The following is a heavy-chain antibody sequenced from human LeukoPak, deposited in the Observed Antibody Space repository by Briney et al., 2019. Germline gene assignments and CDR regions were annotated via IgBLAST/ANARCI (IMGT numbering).Heavy chain of an antibody. CDR2: IYPGDSDT. CDR3: ARHTYYYDSIGQANWDFDY. CDR1: GYSFTSYW. D-gene: IGHD3-22*01. J-gene: IGHJ4*02. Sequence: GESLKISCKGSGYSFTSYWIGWVRQMPGKGLEWMGIIYPGDSDTRYSPSFQGQVTISADKSISTAYLQWSSLKASDTAMYYCARHTYYYDSIGQANWDFDYWGQGTLVTVSS. V-gene: IGHV5-51*01.